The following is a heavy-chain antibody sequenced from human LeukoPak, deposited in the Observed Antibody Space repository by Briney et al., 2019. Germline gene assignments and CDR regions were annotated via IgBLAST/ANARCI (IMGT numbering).Heavy chain of an antibody. CDR3: ARFKDDFDY. V-gene: IGHV4-59*01. Sequence: SETLSLTCTVAGGSISSYYWSWIRQPPGKGLEWIGYIYYSGSTNYNPSLKSRVTISVDTSKNQFSLKLSSVTAADTAVYYCARFKDDFDYWGQGTLVTVSS. J-gene: IGHJ4*02. CDR1: GGSISSYY. CDR2: IYYSGST.